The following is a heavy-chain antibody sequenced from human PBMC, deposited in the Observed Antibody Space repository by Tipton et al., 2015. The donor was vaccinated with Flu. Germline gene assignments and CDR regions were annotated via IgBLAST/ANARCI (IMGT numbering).Heavy chain of an antibody. CDR3: AKAPNNYYGSGSFDY. CDR1: GFTFSSYA. CDR2: ISGSGGST. Sequence: SLRLSCAASGFTFSSYAMSWVRQAPGKGLEWVSAISGSGGSTYYADSVKGRFTISRDNSKNTLYLQMNSLRAEDTAVYYCAKAPNNYYGSGSFDYWGQGTLVTVSS. V-gene: IGHV3-23*01. J-gene: IGHJ4*02. D-gene: IGHD3-10*01.